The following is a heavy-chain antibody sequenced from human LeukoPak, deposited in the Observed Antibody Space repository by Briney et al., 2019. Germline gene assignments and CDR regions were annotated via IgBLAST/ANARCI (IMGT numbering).Heavy chain of an antibody. D-gene: IGHD1-26*01. J-gene: IGHJ5*02. CDR1: GGSISSGDYY. Sequence: PSETLSLTCTVSGGSISSGDYYWSWIRQPPGKGLEWIGYIYYSGSTYYNPSLKSRVTISVDTSKNQFSLKLSSETAADTAVYYCAREGASTVSRNWFDPWGQGTLVTVSS. V-gene: IGHV4-30-4*08. CDR3: AREGASTVSRNWFDP. CDR2: IYYSGST.